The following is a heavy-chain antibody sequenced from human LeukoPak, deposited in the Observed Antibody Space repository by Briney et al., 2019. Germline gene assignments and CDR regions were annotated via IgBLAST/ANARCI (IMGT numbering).Heavy chain of an antibody. J-gene: IGHJ3*02. D-gene: IGHD3-10*01. CDR3: TRVLYYGSGSGAFDI. V-gene: IGHV3-49*04. Sequence: GGSLRLSCTASGFTFGDYAMSWVRQAPGKGLEWVGFIRSKAYGGTTEYAASVKGRFTISRDDSKSIAYLQMNSLKTEDTAVYYCTRVLYYGSGSGAFDIWGQGTMVTVSS. CDR1: GFTFGDYA. CDR2: IRSKAYGGTT.